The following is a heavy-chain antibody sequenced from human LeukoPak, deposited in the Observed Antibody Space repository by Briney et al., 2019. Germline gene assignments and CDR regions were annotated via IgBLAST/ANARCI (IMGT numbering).Heavy chain of an antibody. Sequence: ASVKVSCKASGGTFSSYAISWVRQAPGQGLEWMGGIIPIFGTANYALKFQGRVTITADESTSTAYMELSSLRSEDTAVYYCARGGSHIVVVTAIGGFYGMDVWGQGTTVTVSS. V-gene: IGHV1-69*13. J-gene: IGHJ6*02. CDR2: IIPIFGTA. CDR1: GGTFSSYA. D-gene: IGHD2-21*02. CDR3: ARGGSHIVVVTAIGGFYGMDV.